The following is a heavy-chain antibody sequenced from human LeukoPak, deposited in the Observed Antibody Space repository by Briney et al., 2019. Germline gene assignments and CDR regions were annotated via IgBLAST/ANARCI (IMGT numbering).Heavy chain of an antibody. V-gene: IGHV4-34*01. J-gene: IGHJ5*02. CDR3: ARAKSYQRWFDP. CDR1: GGSFSGYY. D-gene: IGHD3-16*02. Sequence: TSETLPLTCAVYGGSFSGYYWSWIRQPPGKGLEWIGEINHSGSTNYNPSLKSRVTISVDTSKNQFSLKLSSVTAADTAVYYCARAKSYQRWFDPWGQGTLVTVSS. CDR2: INHSGST.